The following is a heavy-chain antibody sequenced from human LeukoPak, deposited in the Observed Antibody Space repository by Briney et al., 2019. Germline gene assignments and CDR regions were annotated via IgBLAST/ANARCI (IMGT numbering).Heavy chain of an antibody. J-gene: IGHJ4*02. Sequence: PSETLSLTCTVSGGSISSYYWSWSGQPPGKGLEWIGYIYYSGSTNYNPSLKSRVTISVDTSKNQFSLKLSSVTAADTAVYYCAKAKAPYSSTILFDYWGQGTLVTVSS. CDR2: IYYSGST. V-gene: IGHV4-59*01. CDR3: AKAKAPYSSTILFDY. D-gene: IGHD2-2*01. CDR1: GGSISSYY.